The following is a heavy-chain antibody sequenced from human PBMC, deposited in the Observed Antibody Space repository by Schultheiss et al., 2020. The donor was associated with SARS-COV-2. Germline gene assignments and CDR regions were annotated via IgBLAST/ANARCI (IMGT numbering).Heavy chain of an antibody. V-gene: IGHV4-59*12. J-gene: IGHJ6*03. CDR3: ARDGGSGITLRDYYYYMDV. D-gene: IGHD3-10*01. CDR2: IYYSGST. CDR1: GGSISSYY. Sequence: SQTLSLTCTVSGGSISSYYWSWIRQPPGKGLEWIGYIYYSGSTNYNPSLKSRVTMSVDTSKNQFSLKLSSVTAADTAVYYCARDGGSGITLRDYYYYMDVWGKGTTVTVSS.